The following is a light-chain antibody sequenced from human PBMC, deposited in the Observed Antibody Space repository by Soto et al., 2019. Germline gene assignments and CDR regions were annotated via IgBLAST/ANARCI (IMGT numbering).Light chain of an antibody. V-gene: IGLV2-14*01. Sequence: QSALTQPASVSGSPGQSITISCTGTSSDVGGYNYVSWYQQHPGKAPKLMIYEVSNRPSGVSNRFSGSKSGNTASLTISGLQAEDEADYYGSSYTSSSTLGVFGTGTTLTVL. J-gene: IGLJ1*01. CDR3: SSYTSSSTLGV. CDR2: EVS. CDR1: SSDVGGYNY.